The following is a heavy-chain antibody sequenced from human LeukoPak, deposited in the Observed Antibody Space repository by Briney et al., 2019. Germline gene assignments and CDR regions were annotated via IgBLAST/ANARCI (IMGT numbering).Heavy chain of an antibody. V-gene: IGHV3-48*03. J-gene: IGHJ6*02. CDR2: IRARDGTT. D-gene: IGHD5-18*01. CDR1: GFTVSTNY. Sequence: GGSLRLSCAASGFTVSTNYMNWVRQAPGKGLEWVSNIRARDGTTFYADSVKGRFTISRDNAKNSLYLQMNSLRAEDTAVYYCARGTGYSYGNYYYYGMDVWGQGTTVTVSS. CDR3: ARGTGYSYGNYYYYGMDV.